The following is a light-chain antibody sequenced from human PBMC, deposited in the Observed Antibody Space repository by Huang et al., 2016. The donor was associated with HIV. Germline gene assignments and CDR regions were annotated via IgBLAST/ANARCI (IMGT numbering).Light chain of an antibody. J-gene: IGKJ1*01. CDR1: QSVSRN. CDR3: QQYNNWPGT. V-gene: IGKV3-15*01. Sequence: EIVMTQSQATLSVSPGETATLSCRASQSVSRNLAWYQQKPGQAPRLLIYGASTRATGIPARFSGRGSGTEFTLTISSLQSEDFAVYYCQQYNNWPGTFGQGTKVEIK. CDR2: GAS.